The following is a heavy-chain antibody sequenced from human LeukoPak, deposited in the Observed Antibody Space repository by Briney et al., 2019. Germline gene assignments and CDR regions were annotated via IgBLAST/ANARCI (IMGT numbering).Heavy chain of an antibody. J-gene: IGHJ6*02. CDR1: GFTFNSYE. Sequence: GGSLRLSCAASGFTFNSYEMNWVRQAPGKGLGWVSCISSSGSIVDYADSAKGRFTISRDNAKKSLYLQMSSLRAEDTALYYCARVLGATRDYYYGMDVWGRGTTVTVSS. CDR2: ISSSGSIV. CDR3: ARVLGATRDYYYGMDV. V-gene: IGHV3-48*03. D-gene: IGHD1-26*01.